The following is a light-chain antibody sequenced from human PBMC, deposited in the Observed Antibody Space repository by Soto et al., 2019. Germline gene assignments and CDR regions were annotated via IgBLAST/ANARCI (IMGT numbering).Light chain of an antibody. CDR3: QHYNSYSQA. J-gene: IGKJ1*01. CDR1: HPITSW. CDR2: KAS. Sequence: DIHMTQAPATLSGSVGDRVSITCRASHPITSWLASHQQQPRKAPKPLIYKASTSNRGVPSRFTGSRSGTEFPLTTSSLQPDDFATYYCQHYNSYSQAFGQGPKVHIK. V-gene: IGKV1-5*03.